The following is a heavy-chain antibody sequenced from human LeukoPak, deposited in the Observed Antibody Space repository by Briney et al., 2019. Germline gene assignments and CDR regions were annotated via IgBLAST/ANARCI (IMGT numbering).Heavy chain of an antibody. CDR3: AKGGPQFFDY. V-gene: IGHV3-23*01. CDR1: GFTFSDYA. Sequence: GGSLRLSCVVSGFTFSDYAMSWVRQAPGKGLEWVSTISGSGGRSYSEDPVKGRFTTSRDNSRNTLYLQMNSLRVEDTAIYYCAKGGPQFFDYWGQGTLVTVSS. J-gene: IGHJ4*02. CDR2: ISGSGGRS. D-gene: IGHD5-24*01.